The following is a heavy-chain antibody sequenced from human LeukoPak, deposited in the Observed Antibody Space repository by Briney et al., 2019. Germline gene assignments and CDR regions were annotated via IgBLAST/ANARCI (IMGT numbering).Heavy chain of an antibody. CDR1: GGSFSGYY. D-gene: IGHD3-22*01. J-gene: IGHJ4*02. V-gene: IGHV4-34*01. Sequence: SDTLSLTCAVYGGSFSGYYWSWIRQPPGKGLEWIGEINHSGNTNYNPSLKSRVTISVDTSKNHFSLKLSSVTAADTAVYYCARPYDSSGYYYYYWGQGTLVTVSS. CDR2: INHSGNT. CDR3: ARPYDSSGYYYYY.